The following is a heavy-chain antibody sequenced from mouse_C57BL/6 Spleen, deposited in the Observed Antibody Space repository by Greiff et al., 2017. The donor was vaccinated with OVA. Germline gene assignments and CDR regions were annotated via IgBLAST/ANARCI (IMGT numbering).Heavy chain of an antibody. CDR3: ARRYYGNYCDFAV. D-gene: IGHD2-1*01. Sequence: VQLQQSGPELVKPGASVKISCKASGYSFTGYYMNWVKQSPEKSLEWIGEINPSTGGTTYNQKFKAKATLTVDKSSSTAYMQLKSLTSEDSAVYYCARRYYGNYCDFAVWGTGTTVTASS. CDR1: GYSFTGYY. V-gene: IGHV1-42*01. J-gene: IGHJ1*03. CDR2: INPSTGGT.